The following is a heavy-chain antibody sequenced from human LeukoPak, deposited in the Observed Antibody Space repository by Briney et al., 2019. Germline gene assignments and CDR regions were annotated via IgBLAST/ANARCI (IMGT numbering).Heavy chain of an antibody. V-gene: IGHV4-34*01. CDR3: ARALVLDY. CDR1: GGSFSGYY. CDR2: INHSGST. D-gene: IGHD6-13*01. J-gene: IGHJ4*02. Sequence: ASETLSLTCAVYGGSFSGYYWSWIRQPSGKGLEWIGEINHSGSTNYNPSLKSRVTISVDTSKNQFSLKLSSVTAADTAVYYCARALVLDYWGQGTLVTVSS.